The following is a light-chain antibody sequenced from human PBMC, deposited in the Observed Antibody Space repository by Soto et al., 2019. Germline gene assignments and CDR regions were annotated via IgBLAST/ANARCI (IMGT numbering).Light chain of an antibody. Sequence: DIQMTQSPSSLSASVGDRVTITCRASQAINNYLAWYQHRPGKVPKLLIYAASTLQSGVPSRFSGSGSGTDFTLTISSLQPEDVATYYCQKYNGALRTFGQGTKVEIK. CDR2: AAS. V-gene: IGKV1-27*01. J-gene: IGKJ1*01. CDR1: QAINNY. CDR3: QKYNGALRT.